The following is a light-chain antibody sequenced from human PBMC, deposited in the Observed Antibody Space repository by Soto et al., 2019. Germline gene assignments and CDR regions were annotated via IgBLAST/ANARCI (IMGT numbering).Light chain of an antibody. Sequence: DIQMTQSPSSVSASVGDRVIITCRASQDISSYLAWYQQKPGKAPKLLVYAASTLQSGVPSRFSGSGSGTDFTLTISNLQAEDFASYYCQQTNRFPLTFGGGTKVEIK. V-gene: IGKV1-12*01. CDR1: QDISSY. CDR3: QQTNRFPLT. CDR2: AAS. J-gene: IGKJ4*01.